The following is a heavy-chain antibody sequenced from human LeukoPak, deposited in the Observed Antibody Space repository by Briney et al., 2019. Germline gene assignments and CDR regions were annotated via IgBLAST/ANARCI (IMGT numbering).Heavy chain of an antibody. CDR1: GGSISSYY. CDR3: ARGQPKFSSSSPWFDP. J-gene: IGHJ5*02. CDR2: IYYSGST. D-gene: IGHD6-6*01. V-gene: IGHV4-59*01. Sequence: SETLSLTCTVSGGSISSYYWSWIRQPPGKGLEWIGYIYYSGSTNYNPSLKSRVTISVDTSKNQFSLKLSSVTAADTAVYYCARGQPKFSSSSPWFDPWGQGTLVTVSS.